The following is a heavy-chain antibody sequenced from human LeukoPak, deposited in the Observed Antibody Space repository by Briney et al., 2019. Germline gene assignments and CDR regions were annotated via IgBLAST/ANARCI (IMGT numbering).Heavy chain of an antibody. CDR1: GFTFNTYN. Sequence: PGGSLRLSCAASGFTFNTYNMNWVRQAPGKGLEWVSYISGSGIKHYADSVKGRFTISRDNAKNSLYLQMNSLRVEDTAVYYCAREDTGVAFDIWGQGTTVTV. CDR3: AREDTGVAFDI. CDR2: ISGSGIK. D-gene: IGHD2-8*01. J-gene: IGHJ3*02. V-gene: IGHV3-48*04.